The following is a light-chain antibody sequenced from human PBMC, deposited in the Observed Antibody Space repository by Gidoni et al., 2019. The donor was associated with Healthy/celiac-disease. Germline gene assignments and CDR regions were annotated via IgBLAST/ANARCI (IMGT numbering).Light chain of an antibody. Sequence: DIVMTQSPDSLAVSLGERATINFKSSQSVLYSSNNKNDLAWYQQKPGQSPKLLIYCASTRESGVPDRFSGSVSVTEFTLTISSLQAEDVAVYYCQQYYSTPWTFGQGTKVEIK. CDR2: CAS. CDR3: QQYYSTPWT. V-gene: IGKV4-1*01. CDR1: QSVLYSSNNKND. J-gene: IGKJ1*01.